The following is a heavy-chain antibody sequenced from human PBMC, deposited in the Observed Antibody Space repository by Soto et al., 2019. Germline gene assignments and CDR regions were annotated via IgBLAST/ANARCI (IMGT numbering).Heavy chain of an antibody. CDR2: INHSGST. CDR1: GGSFSGYY. D-gene: IGHD6-6*01. CDR3: ARSRKAVAARRGGGYYYYYMDV. V-gene: IGHV4-34*01. Sequence: PSETLSLTCAVYGGSFSGYYWSWIRQPPGKGLEWIGEINHSGSTNYNPSLKSRVNISVDTSKNQFSLKLSSVTAADTAVYYCARSRKAVAARRGGGYYYYYMDVWGKGTTVTVSS. J-gene: IGHJ6*03.